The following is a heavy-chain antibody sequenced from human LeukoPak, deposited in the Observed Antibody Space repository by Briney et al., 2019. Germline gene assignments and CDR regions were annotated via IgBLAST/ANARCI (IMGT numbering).Heavy chain of an antibody. V-gene: IGHV3-21*01. CDR3: ARYSSSSGGASYYLDY. Sequence: GGSLRLSCAASGFTFSSYSMNWVRQAPGKGLEWVSSISSSSSYMYYADSVKGRFTISRDNAKNSLYLQLNSLRAEDTAVYYCARYSSSSGGASYYLDYWGHGTLVTVSS. D-gene: IGHD6-6*01. CDR1: GFTFSSYS. CDR2: ISSSSSYM. J-gene: IGHJ4*01.